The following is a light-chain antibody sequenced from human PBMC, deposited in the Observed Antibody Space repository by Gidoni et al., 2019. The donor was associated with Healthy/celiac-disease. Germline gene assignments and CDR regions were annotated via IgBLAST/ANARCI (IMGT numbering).Light chain of an antibody. CDR3: QQDGSSPYT. CDR2: GAS. J-gene: IGKJ2*01. CDR1: PSVSSSY. V-gene: IGKV3-20*01. Sequence: ELVLTPSPGTLSLSPGERATLSCRASPSVSSSYLAWYQQKPGQAPRLLIYGASSRATGIPDRFSGSGSGTDFTLTISRLEPEDFAVYYCQQDGSSPYTFGQGTKLEIK.